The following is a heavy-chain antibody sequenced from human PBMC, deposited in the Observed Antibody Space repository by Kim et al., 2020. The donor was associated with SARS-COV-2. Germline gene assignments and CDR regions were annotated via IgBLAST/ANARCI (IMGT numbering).Heavy chain of an antibody. CDR1: GYTFTSYA. J-gene: IGHJ6*02. Sequence: ASVKVSCKASGYTFTSYAMNWVRQAPGQGLEWMGWINTNTGNPTYAQGFTGRFVFSLDTSVSTAYLQISSLQAEETAVYYCARVGSSSWYVDYYYGMDVWGQGTTVTVSS. CDR2: INTNTGNP. D-gene: IGHD6-13*01. CDR3: ARVGSSSWYVDYYYGMDV. V-gene: IGHV7-4-1*02.